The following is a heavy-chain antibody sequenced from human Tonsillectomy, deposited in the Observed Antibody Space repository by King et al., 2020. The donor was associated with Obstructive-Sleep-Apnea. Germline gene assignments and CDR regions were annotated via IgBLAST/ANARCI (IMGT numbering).Heavy chain of an antibody. Sequence: VQLVESGGGVVQPGRSLRLSCAASGFTFTNFPIHWVRQAPGKGLEWVALISSDGRKQYYADSVKGRFTISRDTSKNTVYRQMISLRFEDTAVDYCAREELISGMVTSGYLQHWGQGTLVTVSS. V-gene: IGHV3-30*01. J-gene: IGHJ1*01. CDR1: GFTFTNFP. CDR2: ISSDGRKQ. CDR3: AREELISGMVTSGYLQH. D-gene: IGHD3-3*01.